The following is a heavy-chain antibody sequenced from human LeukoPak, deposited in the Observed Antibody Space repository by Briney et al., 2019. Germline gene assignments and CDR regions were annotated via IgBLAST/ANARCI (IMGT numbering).Heavy chain of an antibody. V-gene: IGHV1-46*01. Sequence: ASVKVSCKASGYTFTSYYMHWVRQAPGQGLEWMGIINPSGGSTSYAQKFQGRVTMTRDTSTSTVYMELSSLRSEDTAVYYCARGEYYYDSSGYPLYYFDYWGQGTLVTVSS. D-gene: IGHD3-22*01. CDR3: ARGEYYYDSSGYPLYYFDY. CDR1: GYTFTSYY. CDR2: INPSGGST. J-gene: IGHJ4*02.